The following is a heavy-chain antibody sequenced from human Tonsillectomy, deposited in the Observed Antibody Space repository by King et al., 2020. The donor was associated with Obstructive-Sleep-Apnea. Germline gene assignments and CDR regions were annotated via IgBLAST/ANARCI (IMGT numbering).Heavy chain of an antibody. CDR1: GGSISSSSYY. V-gene: IGHV4-39*07. CDR3: AGGGYSSSWYENWFDP. Sequence: QLQESGPGLVKPSETLSLTCTVSGGSISSSSYYWGWIRQPPGKGLEWIGSIYYSGSTYYNPSLKSRVTISVDTSKNQFSLKLSSVTAADTAVYYCAGGGYSSSWYENWFDPWGQGTLVTVSS. J-gene: IGHJ5*02. CDR2: IYYSGST. D-gene: IGHD6-13*01.